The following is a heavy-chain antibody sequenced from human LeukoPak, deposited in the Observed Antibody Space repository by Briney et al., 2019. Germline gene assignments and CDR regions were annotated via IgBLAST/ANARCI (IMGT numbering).Heavy chain of an antibody. J-gene: IGHJ4*02. CDR2: IKQDGSEK. V-gene: IGHV3-7*03. CDR1: GFTFSSYW. CDR3: ASAGGDSRSPLPFYY. D-gene: IGHD3-22*01. Sequence: PGGSLRLSCAASGFTFSSYWMSWVRQAPGKGLEWVAIIKQDGSEKYYVDSVKGRFTISRDNAENSLSLQMNSLRAEDTAVYYCASAGGDSRSPLPFYYWGRGTLVTVSS.